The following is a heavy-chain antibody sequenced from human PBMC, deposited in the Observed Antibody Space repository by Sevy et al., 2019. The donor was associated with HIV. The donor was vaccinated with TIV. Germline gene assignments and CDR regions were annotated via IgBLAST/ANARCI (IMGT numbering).Heavy chain of an antibody. CDR2: LLHWQH. Sequence: SEPCPSPALSPVAPSLVSTGAGSGSPQGGTGVDCEYLLHWQHQLQPSLKSRVTISLDTSKNQFSLRLSSVTAADTAIYYCAGENAWGRGYSWGQGTLVTVSS. CDR3: AGENAWGRGYS. D-gene: IGHD1-26*01. V-gene: IGHV4-59*08. CDR1: VAPSLVST. J-gene: IGHJ4*02.